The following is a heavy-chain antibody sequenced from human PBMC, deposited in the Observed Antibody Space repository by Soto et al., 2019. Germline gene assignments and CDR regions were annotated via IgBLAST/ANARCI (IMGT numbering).Heavy chain of an antibody. CDR2: IKQDGSEK. J-gene: IGHJ4*02. D-gene: IGHD3-3*01. V-gene: IGHV3-7*01. CDR3: ARDDRFLEWVPLFDY. CDR1: GFTFSSYW. Sequence: GGSLRLSCAASGFTFSSYWMSWVRQAPGKGLEWVANIKQDGSEKYYVDSVKGRFTISRDNAKNSLYLKMNSLRAEDTAVYYCARDDRFLEWVPLFDYWGQGTLVTVSS.